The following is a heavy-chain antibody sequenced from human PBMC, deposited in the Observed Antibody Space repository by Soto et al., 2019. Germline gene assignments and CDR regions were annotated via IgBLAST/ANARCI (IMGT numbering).Heavy chain of an antibody. D-gene: IGHD6-25*01. Sequence: EVQLLESGGGLVQPGGSLRLSCAASGFTFSRYGMSWVRQAPGKGLEWVSAISGSRGNTFYADSVKGRFTISRDNSKNTLHLQMNSLRAEDTAVYYCAKDISDYPSWFASWGQGTLVTVSS. CDR2: ISGSRGNT. CDR3: AKDISDYPSWFAS. CDR1: GFTFSRYG. J-gene: IGHJ5*01. V-gene: IGHV3-23*01.